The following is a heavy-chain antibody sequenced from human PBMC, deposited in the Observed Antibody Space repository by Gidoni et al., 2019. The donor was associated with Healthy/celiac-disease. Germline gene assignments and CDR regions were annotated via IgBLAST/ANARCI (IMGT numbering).Heavy chain of an antibody. CDR1: GGSISSYY. CDR2: IYTSGST. Sequence: QVQLQESGPGLVKPSETLSLTCTVPGGSISSYYWSWIRQPAGKGLEWIGRIYTSGSTNYNPSLKSRVTMSVDTSKNQFSLKLSSVTAADTAVYYCARGDFWSGYKYGMDVWGQGTTVTVSS. V-gene: IGHV4-4*07. D-gene: IGHD3-3*01. J-gene: IGHJ6*02. CDR3: ARGDFWSGYKYGMDV.